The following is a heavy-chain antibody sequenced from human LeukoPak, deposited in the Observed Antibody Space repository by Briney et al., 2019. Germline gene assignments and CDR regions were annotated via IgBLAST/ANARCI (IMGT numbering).Heavy chain of an antibody. V-gene: IGHV3-21*01. CDR1: GFTFSSYT. D-gene: IGHD2-15*01. J-gene: IGHJ4*02. Sequence: PGGSLRLSCAASGFTFSSYTMNWVRQAPGKGLEWVSSISSRGSYKYFADSLKGRFTISRDNAKNSLYLQMNSLRVEDTAVYYCARVSDKEVNWGQGTLVTVSS. CDR3: ARVSDKEVN. CDR2: ISSRGSYK.